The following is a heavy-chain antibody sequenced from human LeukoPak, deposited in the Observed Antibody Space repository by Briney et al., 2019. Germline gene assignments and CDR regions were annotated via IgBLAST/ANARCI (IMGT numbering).Heavy chain of an antibody. CDR2: FDPEDGET. Sequence: GASVKVSCKVSGYTLTELSMHWVRQAPGKGLEWMGGFDPEDGETIYAQKFQGRVTVTEDTSTDTAYMELSSLRSEDTAVYYCATDRLSLQLRAFDYWGQGTLVTVSS. V-gene: IGHV1-24*01. D-gene: IGHD2-2*01. J-gene: IGHJ4*02. CDR1: GYTLTELS. CDR3: ATDRLSLQLRAFDY.